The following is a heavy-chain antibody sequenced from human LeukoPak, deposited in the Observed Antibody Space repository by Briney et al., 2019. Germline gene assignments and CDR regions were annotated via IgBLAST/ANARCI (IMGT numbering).Heavy chain of an antibody. Sequence: SPSETLSLTCAVYGGSFSSYYWSWIRQPPGKGLERIGYIYYSGSTNYNPSLKSRVTISVDTSKNQFSLKLSSVTAADTAVYYCAREGYYYDSSGYSRGLSCTPYYYYGMDVWGQGTTVTVSS. CDR3: AREGYYYDSSGYSRGLSCTPYYYYGMDV. CDR1: GGSFSSYY. CDR2: IYYSGST. D-gene: IGHD3-22*01. V-gene: IGHV4-59*01. J-gene: IGHJ6*02.